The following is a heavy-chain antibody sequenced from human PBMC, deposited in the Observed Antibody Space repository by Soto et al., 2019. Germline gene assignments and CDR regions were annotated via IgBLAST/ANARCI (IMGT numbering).Heavy chain of an antibody. D-gene: IGHD2-21*02. Sequence: SETLSLTCTVSGGSISSYYWGWIRQPPGKGLEWIGSIYYSGSTYNNPSLRSRVSMSIDTSKDQFSLKLKSVTTADTALYFCARQRTSVVTQAYFDVWGPGSLVTVSS. CDR3: ARQRTSVVTQAYFDV. J-gene: IGHJ4*02. CDR2: IYYSGST. V-gene: IGHV4-39*01. CDR1: GGSISSYY.